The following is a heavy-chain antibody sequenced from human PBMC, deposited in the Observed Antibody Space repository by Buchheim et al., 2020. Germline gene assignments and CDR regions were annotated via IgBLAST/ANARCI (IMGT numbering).Heavy chain of an antibody. J-gene: IGHJ4*02. V-gene: IGHV3-21*01. CDR3: ARDLSGRDDF. Sequence: EVQLVESGGGLVKPGGSLRLSCAASGFTFTSYSMNWVRQAPGKGLEWVSSISSTSDFIYYADSLKGRFTNSRDNAKNSLYLQMNSLRAEDTAVYYCARDLSGRDDFWGQGTL. D-gene: IGHD1-26*01. CDR2: ISSTSDFI. CDR1: GFTFTSYS.